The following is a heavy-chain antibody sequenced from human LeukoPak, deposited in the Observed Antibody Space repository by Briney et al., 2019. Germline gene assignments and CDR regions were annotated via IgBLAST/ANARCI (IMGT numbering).Heavy chain of an antibody. CDR3: ARESRGLDY. Sequence: GGSLRLSCAASGFTFSSYSMNWVRRAPGKGLEWVSSISTSSSSIYYADSVKGRFTISRDNAKNSLYLQMNSLRAEDTAVYYCARESRGLDYWGQGTLVTVSS. D-gene: IGHD3-10*01. J-gene: IGHJ4*02. CDR1: GFTFSSYS. CDR2: ISTSSSSI. V-gene: IGHV3-21*01.